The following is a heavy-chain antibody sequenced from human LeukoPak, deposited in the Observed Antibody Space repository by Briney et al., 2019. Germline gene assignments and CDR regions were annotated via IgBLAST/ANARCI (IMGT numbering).Heavy chain of an antibody. CDR3: ARRGAYYSDYEFDY. CDR2: IYYSGTT. CDR1: GGSITGSGYY. Sequence: NPSENLSLTCTVSGGSITGSGYYWGWIRQPPGKGLEWIGTIYYSGTTYYNPSLKSRVTISVDTSENQFSLKLTSVTAADTAVYYCARRGAYYSDYEFDYWGQGTLVTVSS. D-gene: IGHD4-11*01. V-gene: IGHV4-39*01. J-gene: IGHJ4*02.